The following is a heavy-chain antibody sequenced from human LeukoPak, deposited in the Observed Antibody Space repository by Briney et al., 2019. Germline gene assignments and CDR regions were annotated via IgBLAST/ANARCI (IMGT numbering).Heavy chain of an antibody. CDR1: GGTFSSYA. D-gene: IGHD6-6*01. J-gene: IGHJ6*03. CDR2: IIPIFGTA. Sequence: SVKVSCKASGGTFSSYAISWVRQAPGQGLEWMGGIIPIFGTANYAQKFQGRVTITADKSTSTAYMELSSLRSEDTAVYYCASLMSSAARLTLYYYYYMDVWGKGTTVTVSS. CDR3: ASLMSSAARLTLYYYYYMDV. V-gene: IGHV1-69*06.